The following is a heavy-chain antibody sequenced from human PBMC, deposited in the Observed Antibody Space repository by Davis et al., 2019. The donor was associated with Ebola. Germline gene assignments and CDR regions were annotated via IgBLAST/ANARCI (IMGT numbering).Heavy chain of an antibody. J-gene: IGHJ2*01. V-gene: IGHV3-48*02. CDR2: ISGTSDSI. Sequence: GGSLRLSCAASGFLFTSYTLNWVRQAPGKGLEWISYISGTSDSIVYADSVKGRFTVSRDNAKNSVFLQMNNLRDGDTAVYYCARRTYKNFDLWGPGTLVTVSS. CDR3: ARRTYKNFDL. CDR1: GFLFTSYT. D-gene: IGHD3-10*01.